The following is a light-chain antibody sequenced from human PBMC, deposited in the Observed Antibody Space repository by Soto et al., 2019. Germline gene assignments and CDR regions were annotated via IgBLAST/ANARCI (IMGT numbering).Light chain of an antibody. CDR3: QQSFTTPYVA. CDR2: AAS. V-gene: IGKV1-39*01. Sequence: DIQMTQSPSSLSASVGDRVTITCRASQSISTYLNWYQQKPGKAPRLLIYAASRLQSGVPSRFSGGGSGTDFTLTISSLQPEDFATYYCQQSFTTPYVAFGQGTKADIK. CDR1: QSISTY. J-gene: IGKJ1*01.